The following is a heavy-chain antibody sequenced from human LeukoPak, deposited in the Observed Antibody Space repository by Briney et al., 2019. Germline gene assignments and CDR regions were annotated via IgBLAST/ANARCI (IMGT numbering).Heavy chain of an antibody. CDR2: IYSGGST. V-gene: IGHV3-53*01. CDR1: GFTVSSNY. Sequence: GGSLRLSCAASGFTVSSNYMSWVRQAPGKGLEWVSVIYSGGSTYYADSVKGRFTISRDNSKNTLYLQMNSLRAEDTAVYYCARVRRGYSYGYLDYWGQGTLVTVSS. D-gene: IGHD5-18*01. CDR3: ARVRRGYSYGYLDY. J-gene: IGHJ4*02.